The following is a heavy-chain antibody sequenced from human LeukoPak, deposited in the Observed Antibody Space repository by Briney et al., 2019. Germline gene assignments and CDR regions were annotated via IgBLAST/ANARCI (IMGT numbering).Heavy chain of an antibody. D-gene: IGHD1-1*01. CDR1: GFLLGDAW. CDR3: TIDVSSWNANGFDY. V-gene: IGHV3-15*07. J-gene: IGHJ4*02. CDR2: IKNKRGGETT. Sequence: GGPLRFSCPASGFLLGDAWSTWVGRPPGKGLKGAGRIKNKRGGETTDYPVPVKGRFTISREDAKRMAYLQMNSLKTEDTAVYYCTIDVSSWNANGFDYWGQGTLVTVSS.